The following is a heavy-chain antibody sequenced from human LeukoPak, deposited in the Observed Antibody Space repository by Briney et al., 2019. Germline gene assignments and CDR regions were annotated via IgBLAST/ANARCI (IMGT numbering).Heavy chain of an antibody. CDR1: GGSISSSSYY. D-gene: IGHD3-10*01. CDR2: IYYSGST. J-gene: IGHJ4*02. CDR3: ARQLLWFGELLHVDY. V-gene: IGHV4-39*01. Sequence: SETLSLTCTVSGGSISSSSYYWGWIRQPPGKGLEWIGSIYYSGSTYYNPSLKSRVTISVDTSKNQFSLKLSSVTAADTAVYYCARQLLWFGELLHVDYWGQGTLVTVSS.